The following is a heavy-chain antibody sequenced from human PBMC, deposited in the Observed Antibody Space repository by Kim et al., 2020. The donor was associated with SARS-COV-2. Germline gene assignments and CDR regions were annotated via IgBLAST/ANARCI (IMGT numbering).Heavy chain of an antibody. Sequence: SETLSLTCAVYGGSFSGYYWSWIRQPPGKGREWIGEINHIGSTNYNPSLKSRVTISVDTSKNQFSLKLSSVTDADTAVYYCAREDYWVDYWGQGTLVTVSS. J-gene: IGHJ4*02. CDR1: GGSFSGYY. CDR2: INHIGST. D-gene: IGHD2-15*01. CDR3: AREDYWVDY. V-gene: IGHV4-34*01.